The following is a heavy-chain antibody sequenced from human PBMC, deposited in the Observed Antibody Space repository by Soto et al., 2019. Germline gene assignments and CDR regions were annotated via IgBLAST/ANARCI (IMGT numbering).Heavy chain of an antibody. Sequence: EVQLLESGGGLVQPGGSLRLSCAASGFTFSSYAMTWVRQALGKGLEWVSGISGSGDRTRYADSVKGRFTISRDNSKNTLYLQMNSLRAEDTAIYYCAKVAFNAGRVYWGQGTLVTVSS. V-gene: IGHV3-23*01. CDR1: GFTFSSYA. J-gene: IGHJ4*02. CDR2: ISGSGDRT. CDR3: AKVAFNAGRVY.